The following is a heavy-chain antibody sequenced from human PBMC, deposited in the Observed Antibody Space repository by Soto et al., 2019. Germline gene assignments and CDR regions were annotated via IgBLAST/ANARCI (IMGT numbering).Heavy chain of an antibody. D-gene: IGHD3-16*02. V-gene: IGHV1-69*12. Sequence: QVQLVQSGAEVKKPGSSVKVSCKASGGTFSSYAISWVRQAPGQGLEWMGGIIPIFGTANYAQKFQGRVTITADESTSTAYMELSSLRSADTAVYYCARSFYDYVWGSYPDFDYWGQGTLVTVSS. CDR1: GGTFSSYA. CDR2: IIPIFGTA. J-gene: IGHJ4*02. CDR3: ARSFYDYVWGSYPDFDY.